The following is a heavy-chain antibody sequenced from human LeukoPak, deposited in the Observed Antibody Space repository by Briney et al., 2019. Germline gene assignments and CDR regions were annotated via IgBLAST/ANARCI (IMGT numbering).Heavy chain of an antibody. D-gene: IGHD3-3*01. J-gene: IGHJ1*01. CDR2: VTGSGSTT. CDR3: AKGGITIPEEYFQH. CDR1: GFTFSSFA. V-gene: IGHV3-23*01. Sequence: PGGSLRLSCAASGFTFSSFAMSWVRQAPGKGLQWVSSVTGSGSTTYYADSVKGRFTISRDNSKNTLYLQMNSLRVEDTALYYCAKGGITIPEEYFQHWGQGTLVTVSS.